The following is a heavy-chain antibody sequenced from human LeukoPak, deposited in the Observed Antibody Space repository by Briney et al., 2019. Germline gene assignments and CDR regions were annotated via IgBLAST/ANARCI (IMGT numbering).Heavy chain of an antibody. CDR1: GFPLSPNA. V-gene: IGHV3-74*01. J-gene: IGHJ4*02. Sequence: GGPLNPSCRPPGFPLSPNARHRVRQPPGKGPMWVSRICPDGTVTNYADSVKARFIISRDNARNTVYLQMNSLRVEDTAVYYCVRDFRSAGYWGQGTLVTVSS. CDR3: VRDFRSAGY. CDR2: ICPDGTVT.